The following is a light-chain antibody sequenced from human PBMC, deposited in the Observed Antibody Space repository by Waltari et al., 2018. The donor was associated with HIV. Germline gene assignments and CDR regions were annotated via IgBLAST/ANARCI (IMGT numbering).Light chain of an antibody. V-gene: IGLV1-44*01. CDR1: SSNIGSNT. CDR3: ATWDDSLKGYV. CDR2: SNN. Sequence: QSVLTQPPSASTTPGQRVTISCSGRSSNIGSNTVNWYAQLPGAAPKLLIYSNNQRPSGVPDRFSGSKSGTSASLAISGLHSDDEADYYCATWDDSLKGYVFGTGTKVTVL. J-gene: IGLJ1*01.